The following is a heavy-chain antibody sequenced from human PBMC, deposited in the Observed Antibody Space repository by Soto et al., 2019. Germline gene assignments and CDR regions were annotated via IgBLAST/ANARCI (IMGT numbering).Heavy chain of an antibody. D-gene: IGHD6-19*01. CDR1: GFTFSSDW. CDR3: DREVLAGRGAYYFDY. Sequence: EVQLVESGGGLVQPGGSLRLSCAASGFTFSSDWMSWVRQAPGKGLEWVANIKQDGSEKYYVDSVKGRFTISRDNAKNSLYLQMNSLRAEDTAVYYCDREVLAGRGAYYFDYWGQGTLVTVSS. CDR2: IKQDGSEK. J-gene: IGHJ4*02. V-gene: IGHV3-7*05.